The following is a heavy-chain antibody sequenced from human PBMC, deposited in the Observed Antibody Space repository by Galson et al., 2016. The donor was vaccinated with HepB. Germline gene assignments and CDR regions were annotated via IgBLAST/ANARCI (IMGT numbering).Heavy chain of an antibody. CDR3: AKGTTRVGDN. CDR2: ISTSGGST. CDR1: GFAFSAYG. J-gene: IGHJ4*02. V-gene: IGHV3-23*01. D-gene: IGHD4-11*01. Sequence: SLRLSCAASGFAFSAYGMTWVRQAPPKGLEGVAAISTSGGSTDYADSVRGRFTISRDNSKNMLYLQMNSLRAEDSALYCCAKGTTRVGDNWGQGILVTVSS.